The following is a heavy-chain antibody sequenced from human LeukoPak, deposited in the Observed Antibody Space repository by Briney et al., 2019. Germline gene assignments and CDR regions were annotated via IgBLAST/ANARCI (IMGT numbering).Heavy chain of an antibody. Sequence: GASVKVSCKASGYTFSSYTLSWLRQAPGQGLEWMGWINTNTGTPTYAQGFTGRFVFSLDSSVSTAYLQISSLKAEDIAVYYCVRQYSGYESLYFDFWGQGTLVTVSS. D-gene: IGHD5-12*01. CDR3: VRQYSGYESLYFDF. J-gene: IGHJ4*02. CDR1: GYTFSSYT. V-gene: IGHV7-4-1*02. CDR2: INTNTGTP.